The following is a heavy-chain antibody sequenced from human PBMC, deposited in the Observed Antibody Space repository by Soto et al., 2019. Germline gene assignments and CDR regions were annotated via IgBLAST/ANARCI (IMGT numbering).Heavy chain of an antibody. CDR2: IYPGDSDT. CDR1: GYSFTSYW. CDR3: ASTEDDYGTYFDY. V-gene: IGHV5-51*01. D-gene: IGHD4-17*01. J-gene: IGHJ4*02. Sequence: RGESLKISCKGSGYSFTSYWIGWVRQMPGKGLEWMGIIYPGDSDTRYSPSFQGQVTISADKSISTAYLQWSSLKASDTAMYYCASTEDDYGTYFDYWGQGTLVTVSS.